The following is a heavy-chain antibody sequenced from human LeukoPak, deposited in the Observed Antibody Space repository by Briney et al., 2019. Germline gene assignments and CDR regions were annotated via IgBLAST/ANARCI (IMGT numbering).Heavy chain of an antibody. Sequence: SETLSLTCTVSGGSLSSYYWSWIRQPPGKGLEWIGYIYYSGSTNYNPSLKSRVTISVDTSKNQFSLKLSSVTAADTAVYYCARCYGSGSYSHFDYWGQGTLVTVSS. J-gene: IGHJ4*02. CDR3: ARCYGSGSYSHFDY. CDR2: IYYSGST. V-gene: IGHV4-59*01. D-gene: IGHD3-10*01. CDR1: GGSLSSYY.